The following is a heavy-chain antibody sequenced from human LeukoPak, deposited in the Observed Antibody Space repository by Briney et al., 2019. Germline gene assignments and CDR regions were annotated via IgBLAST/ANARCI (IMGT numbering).Heavy chain of an antibody. J-gene: IGHJ4*02. CDR2: IYSSGST. D-gene: IGHD6-19*01. Sequence: SDTLTLTCTVSGRSISRYHWSWVRQPPGKGLEWIGYIYSSGSTNYNPSLKSRVTISLDTSTNQFSLRLSSVTAADTAMYYCARQDYTAGWYFLDQWGQGTLVTVSS. CDR1: GRSISRYH. CDR3: ARQDYTAGWYFLDQ. V-gene: IGHV4-59*07.